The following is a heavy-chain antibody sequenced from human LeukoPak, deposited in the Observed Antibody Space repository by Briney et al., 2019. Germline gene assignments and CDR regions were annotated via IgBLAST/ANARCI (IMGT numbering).Heavy chain of an antibody. CDR3: ARNWEFDY. D-gene: IGHD1-26*01. CDR2: ISYDESKK. J-gene: IGHJ4*02. V-gene: IGHV3-30*10. Sequence: PGRSLRLSCAASGFTFNIYAMHWVRQAPGKGLECVALISYDESKKHYIDSVMGRFTISRDNSKNTLYLQMNSLRAEDTAVYYCARNWEFDYWGQGTLVTVSS. CDR1: GFTFNIYA.